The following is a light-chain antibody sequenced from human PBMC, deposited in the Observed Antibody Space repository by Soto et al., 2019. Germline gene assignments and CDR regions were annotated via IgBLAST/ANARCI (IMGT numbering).Light chain of an antibody. CDR2: LGS. CDR1: QSLLHSNGYNY. V-gene: IGKV2-28*01. CDR3: VQALQSPPWT. Sequence: DIVVTQSPLTLPVTPGETASISCRSSQSLLHSNGYNYLDWYLQKPGQSPQLLIYLGSNRASGVPDRFSGSGSGTEFTLKISRVEAADVGVYYCVQALQSPPWTFGQGTNVEIK. J-gene: IGKJ1*01.